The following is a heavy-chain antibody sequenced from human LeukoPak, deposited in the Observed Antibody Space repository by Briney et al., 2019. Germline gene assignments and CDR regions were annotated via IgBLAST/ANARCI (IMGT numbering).Heavy chain of an antibody. Sequence: PGGSLRLSCAASGFTFSSYWMHWVRRAPGKGLVWVARISSDGSSTTYADSVKGRFTISRDNAKNTLYLQMNSLRVEDTAVYYCARDLVVTSGYWGQGTLVTVSS. CDR2: ISSDGSST. J-gene: IGHJ4*02. V-gene: IGHV3-74*03. CDR1: GFTFSSYW. CDR3: ARDLVVTSGY. D-gene: IGHD2-2*01.